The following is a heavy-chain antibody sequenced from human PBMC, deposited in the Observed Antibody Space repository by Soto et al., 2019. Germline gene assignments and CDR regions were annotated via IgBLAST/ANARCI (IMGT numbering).Heavy chain of an antibody. Sequence: QVQLVQSGAEVRKPGASVKVSCKASGYSFTSYGITWVRQAPGQGLEWMGWVNIYEGSTNYAQKFQGRVTMTTDSSTSTVYLEVRSLRSDDTAMYYCARERGGYAYGAYWGQGTLVTVYS. CDR1: GYSFTSYG. CDR3: ARERGGYAYGAY. V-gene: IGHV1-18*01. J-gene: IGHJ4*02. CDR2: VNIYEGST. D-gene: IGHD5-18*01.